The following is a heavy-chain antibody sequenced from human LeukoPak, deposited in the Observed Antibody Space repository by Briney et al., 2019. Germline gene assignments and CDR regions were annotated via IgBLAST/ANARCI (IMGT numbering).Heavy chain of an antibody. CDR2: ISGSGGST. CDR3: AKDHQQLRIVFGLYNWFDP. V-gene: IGHV3-23*01. D-gene: IGHD6-13*01. J-gene: IGHJ5*02. Sequence: VASVKVSCKASGYTFSSYAMSWVRQAPGKGLEWVSAISGSGGSTYYADSVKGRFTISRDNSKNTLYLQMNSLRAEDTAVYYCAKDHQQLRIVFGLYNWFDPWGQGTLVTVSS. CDR1: GYTFSSYA.